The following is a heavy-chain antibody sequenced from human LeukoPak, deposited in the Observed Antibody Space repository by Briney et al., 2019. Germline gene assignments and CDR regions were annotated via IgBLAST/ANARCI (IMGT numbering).Heavy chain of an antibody. Sequence: SETLSLTCTVSGGSINFYYWSWIRQPAGKGLEWIGRIYSTGSTNYSPSLKSRVTMSVDKSKNQFSLNLSSVTAADTAVYYCARDQTYYVSSGYYYVTYLQHWGQGILVTVSS. D-gene: IGHD3-22*01. V-gene: IGHV4-4*07. CDR2: IYSTGST. J-gene: IGHJ1*01. CDR3: ARDQTYYVSSGYYYVTYLQH. CDR1: GGSINFYY.